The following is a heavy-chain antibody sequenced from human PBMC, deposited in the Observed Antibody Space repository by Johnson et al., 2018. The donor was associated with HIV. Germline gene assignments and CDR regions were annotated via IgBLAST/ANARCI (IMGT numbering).Heavy chain of an antibody. V-gene: IGHV3-30*02. CDR1: GFTFSSYG. Sequence: QVQLVESGGGVVQPGGSLRLSCAASGFTFSSYGMHWVRQAPGKGLEWVAFIRYDGSNKYYADSVKGRFTISRDNSKNTLYLQMNSLRAEDTAVYYCAKPNSGYALGLGAFDIWGQGTMVTVSS. CDR2: IRYDGSNK. CDR3: AKPNSGYALGLGAFDI. J-gene: IGHJ3*02. D-gene: IGHD5-12*01.